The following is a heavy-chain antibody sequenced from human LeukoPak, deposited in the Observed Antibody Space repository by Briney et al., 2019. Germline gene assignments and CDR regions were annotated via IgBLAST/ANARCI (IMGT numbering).Heavy chain of an antibody. D-gene: IGHD4-17*01. CDR2: IYYSGST. Sequence: PSETLSLTCTVSGGSISSYYWGWIRQPPGKGLEWIGSIYYSGSTYYNPSLKSRVTISVDTSKNQFSLKLSSVTAADTAVYYCARHYGDYVLGAYNWFDPWGQGTLVTVSS. CDR3: ARHYGDYVLGAYNWFDP. CDR1: GGSISSYY. J-gene: IGHJ5*02. V-gene: IGHV4-39*07.